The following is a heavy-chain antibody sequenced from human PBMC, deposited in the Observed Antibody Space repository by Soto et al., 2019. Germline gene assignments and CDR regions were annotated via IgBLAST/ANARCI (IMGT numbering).Heavy chain of an antibody. CDR3: ARESDYCSSTSCSWYMDV. D-gene: IGHD2-2*01. Sequence: SETLSLTCTVSGGSISSYSWSWIRQPPGKGLEWIGYIYYSGSTNYNPSLKSRVTISVDTSKNQFSLKLSSVTAADTAVYYCARESDYCSSTSCSWYMDVWGKGTTVT. CDR2: IYYSGST. J-gene: IGHJ6*03. V-gene: IGHV4-59*01. CDR1: GGSISSYS.